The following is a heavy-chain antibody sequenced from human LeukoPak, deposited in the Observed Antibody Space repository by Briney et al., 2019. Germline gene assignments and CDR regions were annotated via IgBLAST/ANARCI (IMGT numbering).Heavy chain of an antibody. CDR2: IQYNGNNK. CDR1: GFTFSSYG. V-gene: IGHV3-30*02. CDR3: ARSVSIAAAGKPIDY. J-gene: IGHJ4*02. D-gene: IGHD6-13*01. Sequence: SVGSLRLSCAASGFTFSSYGMHWVRQAPGKGLEWVTFIQYNGNNKYYADSVKGRFTISRDNSKNTLYLQMNSLRAEDTAVYYCARSVSIAAAGKPIDYWGQGTLVTVSS.